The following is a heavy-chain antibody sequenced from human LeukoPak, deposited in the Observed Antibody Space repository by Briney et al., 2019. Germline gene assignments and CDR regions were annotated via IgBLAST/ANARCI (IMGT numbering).Heavy chain of an antibody. J-gene: IGHJ6*03. V-gene: IGHV4-39*07. Sequence: SETLSLTCTVSGGSISSSSYYWGWIRQPPGKGLEWIGSIYYSGSTYYNPSLKSRVTISVDTSKNQFSLKLSSVTAADTAVYYCARLSVVPAAPMDVWGKGTTVTISS. CDR3: ARLSVVPAAPMDV. CDR2: IYYSGST. D-gene: IGHD2-2*01. CDR1: GGSISSSSYY.